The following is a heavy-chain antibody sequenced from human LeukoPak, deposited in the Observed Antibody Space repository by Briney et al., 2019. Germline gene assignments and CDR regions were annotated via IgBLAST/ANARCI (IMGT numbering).Heavy chain of an antibody. J-gene: IGHJ6*03. CDR2: IKTDGSQI. V-gene: IGHV3-7*01. D-gene: IGHD3-16*02. CDR1: GFTFSSYW. Sequence: GGSLRLSCVASGFTFSSYWMTWVRQAPGKGLEWVANIKTDGSQIYYVDSVKGRFTISRDNAKNSLYLQMNSLRAEDTAVYYCARDTSYPHPYYMDVWGKGTTVTVSS. CDR3: ARDTSYPHPYYMDV.